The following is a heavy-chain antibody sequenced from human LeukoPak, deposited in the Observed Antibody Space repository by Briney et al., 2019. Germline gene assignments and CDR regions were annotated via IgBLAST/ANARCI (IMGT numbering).Heavy chain of an antibody. CDR3: ARDGSGIGNYFDY. J-gene: IGHJ4*02. D-gene: IGHD3-10*01. Sequence: GGSLRLSCAASGFTFSSYSMNWVRQAPGKGLEWVSYISSSGSTIYYADSVKGRFTISRDNAKNSLYLQMNSLRAEDTAVYYCARDGSGIGNYFDYWGQGTLVTVSS. CDR1: GFTFSSYS. CDR2: ISSSGSTI. V-gene: IGHV3-48*04.